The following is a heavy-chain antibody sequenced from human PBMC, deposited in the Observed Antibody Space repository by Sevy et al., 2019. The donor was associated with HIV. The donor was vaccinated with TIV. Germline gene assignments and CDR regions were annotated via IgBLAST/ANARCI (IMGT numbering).Heavy chain of an antibody. CDR2: INHSAST. J-gene: IGHJ6*01. V-gene: IGHV4-34*01. Sequence: SEALSLTCAVYVGSFSGYYWSWIRQPPGKGREWIGEINHSASTNYNPSLKSRVTISVDKSKNQFSLKLRSVTAADTAVYYCARGQSSGWYGGSHYYYYGMDVWGQGTTATVSS. CDR1: VGSFSGYY. CDR3: ARGQSSGWYGGSHYYYYGMDV. D-gene: IGHD6-19*01.